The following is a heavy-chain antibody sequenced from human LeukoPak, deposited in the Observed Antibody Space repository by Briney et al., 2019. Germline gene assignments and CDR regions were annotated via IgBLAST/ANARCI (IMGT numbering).Heavy chain of an antibody. Sequence: GGSLRLSCAASGFTFSSYGMYCVRQAPGKGLAWVAAISGTGAATFYADSVRGRFTVSRDNSKNTLYLQMNSLRAEDTAIYYCATDPNGDYIGAFDFWGQGTMVTVSS. J-gene: IGHJ3*01. D-gene: IGHD4-17*01. CDR2: ISGTGAAT. CDR3: ATDPNGDYIGAFDF. V-gene: IGHV3-23*01. CDR1: GFTFSSYG.